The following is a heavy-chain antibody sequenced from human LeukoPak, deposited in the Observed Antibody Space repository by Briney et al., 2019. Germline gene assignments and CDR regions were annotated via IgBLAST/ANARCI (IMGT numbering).Heavy chain of an antibody. CDR1: GFTFSSYW. D-gene: IGHD6-13*01. CDR3: ARGPGYSSSWYLYYYYYMDV. J-gene: IGHJ6*03. Sequence: PGGSLRLSCAASGFTFSSYWMSWVRQAPGKGLEWVANIKQDGSEKYYVDSVKGRFTISRDNAKNSLYLQMNSLRAEDTAVYYCARGPGYSSSWYLYYYYYMDVWGKGTTVTISS. V-gene: IGHV3-7*01. CDR2: IKQDGSEK.